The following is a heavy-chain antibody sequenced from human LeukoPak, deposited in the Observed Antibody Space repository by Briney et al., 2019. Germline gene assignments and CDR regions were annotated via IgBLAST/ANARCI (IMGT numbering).Heavy chain of an antibody. CDR3: ARTSYTYYYDSSGHIYYFDY. J-gene: IGHJ4*02. V-gene: IGHV4-61*01. CDR2: IYYSGST. CDR1: GVSVSSGSYF. D-gene: IGHD3-22*01. Sequence: SETLSLTCTVSGVSVSSGSYFWSWIRQPPGKGLEWIGYIYYSGSTNYNPSLKSRVTISVDTSKNQFSLKLSSVTAADTAVYYCARTSYTYYYDSSGHIYYFDYWGQGTLVTVSS.